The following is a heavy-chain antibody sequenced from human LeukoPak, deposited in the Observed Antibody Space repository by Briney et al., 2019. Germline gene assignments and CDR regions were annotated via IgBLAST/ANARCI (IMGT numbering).Heavy chain of an antibody. Sequence: GKSLRLSCAASGFTFSSFAMHWVRQAPGRGLEWVAAISHHGSNTYYADSVKGRFTISRDNSKNTLYLQVNSLRAEDTAVYYCAREGAVAGTFDYWGQGTLVTVSS. CDR1: GFTFSSFA. V-gene: IGHV3-30*04. D-gene: IGHD6-19*01. CDR3: AREGAVAGTFDY. CDR2: ISHHGSNT. J-gene: IGHJ4*02.